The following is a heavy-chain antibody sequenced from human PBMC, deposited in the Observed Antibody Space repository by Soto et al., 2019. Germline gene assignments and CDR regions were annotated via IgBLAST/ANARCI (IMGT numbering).Heavy chain of an antibody. J-gene: IGHJ5*02. Sequence: VASVKVSCKASGYTFTRYTMNWVRQAPGQRLEWMGWINPDNGNTKSSQKFQDRVIITRDTSASTAYMDLSSLRSEDTAVYYCARGIATGQPDPWGQGTLVTVSS. CDR2: INPDNGNT. CDR1: GYTFTRYT. V-gene: IGHV1-3*01. D-gene: IGHD2-15*01. CDR3: ARGIATGQPDP.